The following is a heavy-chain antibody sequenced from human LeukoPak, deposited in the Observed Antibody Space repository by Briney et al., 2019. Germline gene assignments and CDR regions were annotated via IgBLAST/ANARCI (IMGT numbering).Heavy chain of an antibody. D-gene: IGHD6-13*01. Sequence: GGSLKLSCAASGFTFSGSAMHWVRQASGKGLEWVGRIRSKANSYATAYAASAKGRFTISRDDSKNTAYLQMNSLKTEDTAVYYCTRSSWYTPYYYYGMDVWGQGTTVTVSS. CDR1: GFTFSGSA. CDR3: TRSSWYTPYYYYGMDV. J-gene: IGHJ6*02. CDR2: IRSKANSYAT. V-gene: IGHV3-73*01.